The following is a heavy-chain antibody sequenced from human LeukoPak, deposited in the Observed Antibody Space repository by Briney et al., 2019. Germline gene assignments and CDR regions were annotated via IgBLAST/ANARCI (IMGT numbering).Heavy chain of an antibody. CDR3: ARDAHCSTTSCYVNYYYYYYMDV. CDR1: GFTFSSYS. V-gene: IGHV3-21*01. D-gene: IGHD2-2*01. J-gene: IGHJ6*03. Sequence: GGSLRLSCAASGFTFSSYSMNWVRQAPGKGLEWVSSISSSSSYIYYADSVKGRFTISRDNAKNSLYLQMNSLRAEDTAVYYCARDAHCSTTSCYVNYYYYYYMDVWGKGTTVTVSS. CDR2: ISSSSSYI.